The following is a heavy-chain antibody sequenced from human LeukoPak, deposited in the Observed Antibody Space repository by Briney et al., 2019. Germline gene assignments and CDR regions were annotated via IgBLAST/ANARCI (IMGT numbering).Heavy chain of an antibody. J-gene: IGHJ5*02. D-gene: IGHD6-13*01. CDR3: ARDRESGYSSSWYGRTFDP. Sequence: ASVKVSCKASGYTFTSYDINWVRQATGQGLEWMGWMNPNSGNTGYAQKFQGRVTITRNTSISTAYMEPSSLRSEDTAVYYCARDRESGYSSSWYGRTFDPWGQGTLVTVSS. V-gene: IGHV1-8*03. CDR2: MNPNSGNT. CDR1: GYTFTSYD.